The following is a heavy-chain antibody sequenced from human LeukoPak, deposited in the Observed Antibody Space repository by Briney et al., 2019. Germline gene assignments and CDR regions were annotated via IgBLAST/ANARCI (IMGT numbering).Heavy chain of an antibody. CDR3: AKMAYDTNTYPF. J-gene: IGHJ4*02. CDR2: ISGSGTTI. D-gene: IGHD3-22*01. Sequence: PGGSLRLSCAASGFTFSSYSMNWVRQAPGKGLEWVSSISGSGTTIYYADSVKGRFTISRDNSKNTLYLQMNSLRGEDTAVYYCAKMAYDTNTYPFWGQGTLVTVSS. CDR1: GFTFSSYS. V-gene: IGHV3-23*01.